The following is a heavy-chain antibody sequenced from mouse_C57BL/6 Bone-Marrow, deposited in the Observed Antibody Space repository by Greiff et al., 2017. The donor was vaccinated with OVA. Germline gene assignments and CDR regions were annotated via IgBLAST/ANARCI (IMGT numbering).Heavy chain of an antibody. CDR1: GYTFTSYW. CDR2: IDPSDSYT. CDR3: ARGGPLYYSNYRFAY. Sequence: QVQLQQPGAELVKPGASVKLSCKASGYTFTSYWMQWVKQRPGQGLEWIGEIDPSDSYTNYNQKFKGKATLTVDTSSSTAYMQLSSLTSEDSAVYYCARGGPLYYSNYRFAYWGQGTLVTVSA. V-gene: IGHV1-50*01. J-gene: IGHJ3*01. D-gene: IGHD2-5*01.